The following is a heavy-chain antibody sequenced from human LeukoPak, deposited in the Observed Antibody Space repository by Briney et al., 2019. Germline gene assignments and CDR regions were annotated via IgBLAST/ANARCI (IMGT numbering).Heavy chain of an antibody. D-gene: IGHD3-22*01. Sequence: GGSLRLSCAASGFTFSDYYMSWIRQAPGKGLEWVSYISSSGSTIFYADSVKGRFTISRDNAKNSLYLQMNSLRAEDTAVYYCARDFDYYDDSGYQTYYFDYWGQGTLVTVSS. CDR1: GFTFSDYY. CDR3: ARDFDYYDDSGYQTYYFDY. V-gene: IGHV3-11*01. J-gene: IGHJ4*02. CDR2: ISSSGSTI.